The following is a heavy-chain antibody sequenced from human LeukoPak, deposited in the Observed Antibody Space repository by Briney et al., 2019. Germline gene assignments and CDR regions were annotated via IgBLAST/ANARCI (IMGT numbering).Heavy chain of an antibody. CDR3: ARDDIVVVPAGTDAFDI. J-gene: IGHJ3*02. V-gene: IGHV1-2*02. D-gene: IGHD2-2*01. Sequence: GASVKVSCKASGYTFTGYYMHWVRQAPGQGLEWMGWINPNSGGTNYAQKFQGRVTMTRDTSISTAYMELSSLRSEDTAVYYCARDDIVVVPAGTDAFDIWGQGTMVTVSS. CDR1: GYTFTGYY. CDR2: INPNSGGT.